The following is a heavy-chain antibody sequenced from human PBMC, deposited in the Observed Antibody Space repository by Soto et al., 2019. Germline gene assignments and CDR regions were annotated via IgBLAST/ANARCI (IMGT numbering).Heavy chain of an antibody. Sequence: SETLSLTCIVSGASISNFYWSWIRQSAGKGLEWIGRLYTRGTTDYNPSLKSRVTMSIDTSKNRVSLSLTSVTAADTAVYYCAKGGTYYFDSWGQGVVVTVSS. V-gene: IGHV4-4*07. J-gene: IGHJ4*02. D-gene: IGHD3-16*01. CDR3: AKGGTYYFDS. CDR1: GASISNFY. CDR2: LYTRGTT.